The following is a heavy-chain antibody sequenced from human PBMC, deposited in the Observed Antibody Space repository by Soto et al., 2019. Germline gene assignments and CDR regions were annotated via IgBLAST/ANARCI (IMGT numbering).Heavy chain of an antibody. V-gene: IGHV3-23*01. CDR3: AKEQYQRLYSPFDY. CDR1: GFSFSSYA. Sequence: GGSLRLSCAASGFSFSSYAMSWVRQAPGKGLEWVSTISGSGGSTYYADSVKGRFTISRDNSKNTLYLQMNSLRAEDTAVYYCAKEQYQRLYSPFDYWGQGTLVTVSS. D-gene: IGHD2-2*02. J-gene: IGHJ4*02. CDR2: ISGSGGST.